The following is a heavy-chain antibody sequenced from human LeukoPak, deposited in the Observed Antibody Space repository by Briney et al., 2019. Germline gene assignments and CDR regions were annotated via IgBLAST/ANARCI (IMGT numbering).Heavy chain of an antibody. CDR3: ARGGYGDYGWFDP. Sequence: PSETLSLTCAVYGGSFSSYYWSWIRQPPGKGLECIGEINHSGSTNYNPSLKSRVTISVDTSKNQFSLKLSSVTAADTAVYYCARGGYGDYGWFDPWGQGTLVTVSS. D-gene: IGHD4-17*01. CDR2: INHSGST. J-gene: IGHJ5*02. CDR1: GGSFSSYY. V-gene: IGHV4-34*01.